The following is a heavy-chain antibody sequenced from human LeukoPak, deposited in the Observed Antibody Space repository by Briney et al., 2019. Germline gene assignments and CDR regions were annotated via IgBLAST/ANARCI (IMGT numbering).Heavy chain of an antibody. CDR1: GGTFSSYA. CDR3: ARVVVVPAGVKYYYYYMDV. CDR2: IIPIFGTA. J-gene: IGHJ6*03. V-gene: IGHV1-69*05. D-gene: IGHD2-2*01. Sequence: GSSVKVSCKASGGTFSSYAISWVRQAPGQGLEWMGGIIPIFGTANYAQKFQGRVTITTDESTSTAYMELSSLRSEDTAVYYCARVVVVPAGVKYYYYYMDVWGKGTTVTVSS.